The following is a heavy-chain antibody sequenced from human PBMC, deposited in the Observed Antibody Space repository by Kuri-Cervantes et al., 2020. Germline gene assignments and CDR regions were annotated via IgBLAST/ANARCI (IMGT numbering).Heavy chain of an antibody. CDR1: GFTFSSYA. CDR3: AKQTGWDIRGVIFADAFDI. CDR2: ISGSGGST. Sequence: GESLKISCAASGFTFSSYAMSWVRQAPGKGLEWVSAISGSGGSTYYADSVKGRFTISRDNSKNTLYLQMNGLGAEDTAVYYCAKQTGWDIRGVIFADAFDIWGQGTMVTVSS. V-gene: IGHV3-23*01. D-gene: IGHD3-10*01. J-gene: IGHJ3*02.